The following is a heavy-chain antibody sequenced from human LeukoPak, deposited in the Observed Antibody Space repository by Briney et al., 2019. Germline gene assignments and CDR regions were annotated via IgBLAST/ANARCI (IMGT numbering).Heavy chain of an antibody. D-gene: IGHD3-10*01. CDR1: GFTVSSNY. J-gene: IGHJ6*03. CDR3: ARVLSGRGSLYDYYYYMDV. CDR2: TYSNGRT. Sequence: GGSLRLSCAASGFTVSSNYMSWVRQAPGKGLEWVSVTYSNGRTYYADSVKGRFTISGDISKNTLYLQMNSLRAEDTAVYYCARVLSGRGSLYDYYYYMDVWGKGTTVTISS. V-gene: IGHV3-53*01.